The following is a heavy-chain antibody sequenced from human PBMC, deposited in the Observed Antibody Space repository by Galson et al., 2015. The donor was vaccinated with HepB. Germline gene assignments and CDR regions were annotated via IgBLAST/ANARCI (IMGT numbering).Heavy chain of an antibody. CDR3: ARGLRDTNSGMYYFDS. J-gene: IGHJ4*02. CDR2: FSHSEISHSENT. V-gene: IGHV4-34*01. D-gene: IGHD3-10*01. CDR1: AGSFSGYY. Sequence: ETLSLTCAVYAGSFSGYYWTWIRQSPGEGLEWVGEFSHSEISHSENTNYNPSLERRVTISVDTSKSQFSLILDSLTAADTAVYYCARGLRDTNSGMYYFDSWAQGTPVTVSS.